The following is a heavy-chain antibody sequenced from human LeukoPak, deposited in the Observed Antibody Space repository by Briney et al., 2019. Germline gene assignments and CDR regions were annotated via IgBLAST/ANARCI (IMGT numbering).Heavy chain of an antibody. V-gene: IGHV4-30-2*01. CDR1: GGSISSGGYY. Sequence: SETLSLTCTVSGGSISSGGYYWSWIRQPPGKGPEWIGYIYYSGSTYYNPSLKSRVTISVDTSKNQFSLKLSSVTAADTAVYYCARAPTMPHNDYWGQGTLVTVSS. CDR3: ARAPTMPHNDY. D-gene: IGHD1-1*01. CDR2: IYYSGST. J-gene: IGHJ4*02.